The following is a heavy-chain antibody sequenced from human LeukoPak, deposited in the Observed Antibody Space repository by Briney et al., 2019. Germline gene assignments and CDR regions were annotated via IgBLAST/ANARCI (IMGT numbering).Heavy chain of an antibody. CDR3: ARDLGQDYDFWSGYYGLSVSNYGMDV. V-gene: IGHV1-2*02. J-gene: IGHJ6*02. D-gene: IGHD3-3*01. CDR1: GYTFTSYG. CDR2: INPNSGGT. Sequence: GASVKVSCKASGYTFTSYGISWVRQAPGQGLEWMGWINPNSGGTNYAQKFQGRVTMTRDTSISTAYMELSRLRSDDTAVYYCARDLGQDYDFWSGYYGLSVSNYGMDVWGQGTTVTVSS.